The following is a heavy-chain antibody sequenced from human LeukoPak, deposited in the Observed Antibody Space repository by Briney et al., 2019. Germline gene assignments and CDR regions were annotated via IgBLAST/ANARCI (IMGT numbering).Heavy chain of an antibody. CDR2: IYSGGYT. CDR3: ARETAAAWGYFGY. J-gene: IGHJ4*02. Sequence: PGGSLRLSCAASGFTDSNSYITWVRPAPEKGLEWVALIYSGGYTYYADSVKGRFSISRDDSKNMFYLQMSSLRPEDTAVYYCARETAAAWGYFGYWGQGTLVTVSS. CDR1: GFTDSNSY. V-gene: IGHV3-53*01. D-gene: IGHD6-13*01.